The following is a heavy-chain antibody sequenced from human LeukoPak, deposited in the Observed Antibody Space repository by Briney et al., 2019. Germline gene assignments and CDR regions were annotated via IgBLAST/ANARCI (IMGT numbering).Heavy chain of an antibody. D-gene: IGHD4-17*01. V-gene: IGHV4-34*01. J-gene: IGHJ5*02. Sequence: SETLSLTCTVSGGSISSYYWSWIRQPPGKGLEWIGEINHSGSTNYNPSLKSRVTISVDTSKNQFSLKLSSVTAADTAVYYCARGGLTTVTTYGWLDPWGQGTLVTVSS. CDR1: GGSISSYY. CDR3: ARGGLTTVTTYGWLDP. CDR2: INHSGST.